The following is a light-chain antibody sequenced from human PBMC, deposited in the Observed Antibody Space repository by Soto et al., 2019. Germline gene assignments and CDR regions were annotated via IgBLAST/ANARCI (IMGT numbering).Light chain of an antibody. V-gene: IGKV2-30*01. CDR1: QSLVYNDGNIY. CDR3: MQGTHSCT. Sequence: DVVLTHSPLSVPVTLGQPASISCRSSQSLVYNDGNIYLNWFQQRPGQSPRRLIYKVSNRDSGVPDRFSGSGSGTDFTLQISRVEAEDVGVYYCMQGTHSCTFGQGTKVEIX. CDR2: KVS. J-gene: IGKJ1*01.